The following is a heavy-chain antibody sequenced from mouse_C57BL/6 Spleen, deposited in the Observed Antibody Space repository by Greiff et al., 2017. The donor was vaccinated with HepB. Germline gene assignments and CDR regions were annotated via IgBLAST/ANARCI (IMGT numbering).Heavy chain of an antibody. CDR2: IYPRSGNT. CDR1: GYTFTSYG. Sequence: VKLQESGAELARPGASVKLSCKASGYTFTSYGISWVKQRTGQGLEWIGEIYPRSGNTYYNEKFKGKATLTADKSSSTAYMELRSLTSEDSAVYFCAGTAQAQIPYWGQGTLVTVSA. V-gene: IGHV1-81*01. CDR3: AGTAQAQIPY. J-gene: IGHJ3*01. D-gene: IGHD3-2*02.